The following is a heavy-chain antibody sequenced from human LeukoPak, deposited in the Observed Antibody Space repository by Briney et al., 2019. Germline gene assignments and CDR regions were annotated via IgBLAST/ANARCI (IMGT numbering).Heavy chain of an antibody. D-gene: IGHD3-22*01. CDR3: ASSSSGFYYYDSAGYSRLAFDI. CDR2: ISGSSSFI. Sequence: PGGSLRLSCAASGFTFTTYIVSWVRQAPGKGLEWVSSISGSSSFIYQADSVEGRFTISRDNAKNSLYLQMNSLRAEDSAIYYCASSSSGFYYYDSAGYSRLAFDIWGQGTMVTVSS. J-gene: IGHJ3*02. CDR1: GFTFTTYI. V-gene: IGHV3-21*01.